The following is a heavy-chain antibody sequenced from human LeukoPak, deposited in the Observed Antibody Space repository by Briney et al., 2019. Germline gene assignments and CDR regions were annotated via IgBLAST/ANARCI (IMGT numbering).Heavy chain of an antibody. CDR1: GFTFSSYG. D-gene: IGHD4-17*01. V-gene: IGHV3-33*01. CDR2: IWYDGSNK. J-gene: IGHJ4*02. Sequence: GGSLRLSCAASGFTFSSYGMHWVRQAPGKGLEWVAVIWYDGSNKYYADSVKGRFTISRDNSKNTLYLQMNSRRAEDTAVYYCARGEADDYGDYGPRQWGQGTLVTVSS. CDR3: ARGEADDYGDYGPRQ.